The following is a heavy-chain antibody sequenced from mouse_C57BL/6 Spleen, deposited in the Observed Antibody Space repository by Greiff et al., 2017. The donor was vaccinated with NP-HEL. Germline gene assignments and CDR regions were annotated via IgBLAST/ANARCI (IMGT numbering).Heavy chain of an antibody. CDR2: IYPGDGDT. V-gene: IGHV1-80*01. D-gene: IGHD2-5*01. CDR1: GYAFSSYW. CDR3: ARWGSNHYFDY. Sequence: VKLVESGAELVKPGASVKISCKASGYAFSSYWMHWVKQRPGQGLEWIGQIYPGDGDTNYNGKFKGKATLTADKSSSTAYMQLSSLTSEDSAVYVCARWGSNHYFDYWGQGTTLTVSS. J-gene: IGHJ2*01.